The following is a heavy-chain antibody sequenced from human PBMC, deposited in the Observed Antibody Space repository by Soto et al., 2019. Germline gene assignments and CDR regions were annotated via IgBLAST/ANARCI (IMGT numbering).Heavy chain of an antibody. CDR2: ISYDGSNK. J-gene: IGHJ6*02. D-gene: IGHD6-13*01. V-gene: IGHV3-30*03. CDR3: AREYSSSWYKDYYYGMDV. Sequence: PGGSLRLSCAASGFTFSSYGMHWVRQAPGKGLEWVAVISYDGSNKYYADSVKGRFTISRDNSKNTLYLQMNSLRAEDTAVYYCAREYSSSWYKDYYYGMDVWGQGTTVTVSS. CDR1: GFTFSSYG.